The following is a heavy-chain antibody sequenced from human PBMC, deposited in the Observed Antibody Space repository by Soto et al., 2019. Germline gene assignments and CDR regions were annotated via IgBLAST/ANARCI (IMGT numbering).Heavy chain of an antibody. J-gene: IGHJ4*02. V-gene: IGHV4-31*03. CDR1: GGSISSGGFH. Sequence: PSETLSLTCSVSGGSISSGGFHWSWIRQHPGKGLEWIGNIYDSGNTYYTPSLKSRVSISVDTSKNQFSLNLTSVTAADTAVYYCSRSITMFRGVRFYFDYWGQGTLVTVSS. CDR3: SRSITMFRGVRFYFDY. D-gene: IGHD3-10*01. CDR2: IYDSGNT.